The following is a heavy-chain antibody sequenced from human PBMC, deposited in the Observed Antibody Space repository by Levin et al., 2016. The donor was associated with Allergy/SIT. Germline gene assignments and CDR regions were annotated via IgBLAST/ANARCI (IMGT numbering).Heavy chain of an antibody. Sequence: WIRQPPGKGLEWVSYISSSGSTIYYADSVKGRFTISRDNAKNSLYLQMNSLRAEDTAVYYCARESQYYYGSGIDYWGQGTLVTVSS. CDR3: ARESQYYYGSGIDY. V-gene: IGHV3-48*03. D-gene: IGHD3-10*01. CDR2: ISSSGSTI. J-gene: IGHJ4*02.